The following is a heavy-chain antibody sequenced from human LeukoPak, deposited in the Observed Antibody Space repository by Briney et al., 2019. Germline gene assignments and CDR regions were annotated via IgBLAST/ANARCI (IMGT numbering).Heavy chain of an antibody. CDR3: TLRGGWNAFDI. J-gene: IGHJ3*02. Sequence: PSETLSLTCTVSGGSISSSSYYWGWIRQPPGKGLEWIGSIYYSGSTYYNPSLKSRVTISVDTSKKQFSLKLSSVTAADTAVYYCTLRGGWNAFDIWGKGQWSPSLQ. CDR2: IYYSGST. D-gene: IGHD3-10*01. V-gene: IGHV4-39*07. CDR1: GGSISSSSYY.